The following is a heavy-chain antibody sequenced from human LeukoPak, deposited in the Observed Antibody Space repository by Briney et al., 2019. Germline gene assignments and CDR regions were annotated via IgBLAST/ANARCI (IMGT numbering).Heavy chain of an antibody. Sequence: SETLSLTCTVSGGSISSGGYYWSWIRQHPGKGLEWIGYIYYSGSTYYNPSLKSRVTISVGTSKNQFSLKLSSVTAADTAVYYCARSIMITFGGVTGWDYWGQGTLVTVSS. J-gene: IGHJ4*02. V-gene: IGHV4-31*03. CDR1: GGSISSGGYY. CDR3: ARSIMITFGGVTGWDY. D-gene: IGHD3-16*01. CDR2: IYYSGST.